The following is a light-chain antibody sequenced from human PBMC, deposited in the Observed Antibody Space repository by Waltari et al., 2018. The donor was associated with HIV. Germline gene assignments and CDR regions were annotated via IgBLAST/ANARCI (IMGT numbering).Light chain of an antibody. CDR3: TSYTATDTLI. CDR1: SSDFGFYNY. J-gene: IGLJ2*01. Sequence: QSALTQPASVSGSPGQSITIACTGTSSDFGFYNYVSWYQQVPGKVPKVIIDEVTSRPSGFSNLFSGSKSGSTASLTISDLQVEDEADYYCTSYTATDTLIFGGGTKVTVL. CDR2: EVT. V-gene: IGLV2-14*01.